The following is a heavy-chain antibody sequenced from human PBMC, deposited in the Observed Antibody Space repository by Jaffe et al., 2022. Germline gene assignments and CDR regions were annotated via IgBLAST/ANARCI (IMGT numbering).Heavy chain of an antibody. CDR2: ISWNSGSI. J-gene: IGHJ6*03. CDR3: AKDSIRTPEASTTVTTSKAETGYYYYMDV. V-gene: IGHV3-9*01. Sequence: EVQLVESGGGLVQPGRSLRLSCAASGFTFDDYAMHWVRQAPGKGLEWVSGISWNSGSIGYADSVKGRFTISRDNAKNSLYLQMNSLRAEDTALYYCAKDSIRTPEASTTVTTSKAETGYYYYMDVWGKGTTVTVSS. CDR1: GFTFDDYA. D-gene: IGHD4-4*01.